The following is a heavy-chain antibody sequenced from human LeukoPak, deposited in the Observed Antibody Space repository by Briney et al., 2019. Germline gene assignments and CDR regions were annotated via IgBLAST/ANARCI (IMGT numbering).Heavy chain of an antibody. J-gene: IGHJ4*02. D-gene: IGHD2-8*01. CDR2: SVPFFGTA. V-gene: IGHV1-69*05. CDR1: GGTFNSYV. Sequence: ASVKVSCKAPGGTFNSYVISWVRQAPSQGLEWMGGSVPFFGTANYAQKFQGRVTLTRDESTSTAYMELNNLRYEDTAVYFCARNGGPYYFDSWGQGTLVTVSS. CDR3: ARNGGPYYFDS.